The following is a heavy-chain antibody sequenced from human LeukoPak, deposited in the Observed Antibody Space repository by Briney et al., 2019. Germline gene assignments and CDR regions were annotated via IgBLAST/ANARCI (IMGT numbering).Heavy chain of an antibody. CDR1: GYTFTSYG. Sequence: WASVKVSCKASGYTFTSYGISWVRQAPGQGLEWMGWISAYNGNTNYAQKLQGRATMTTDTSTSTAYMELRSLRFDDTAVYYCARTNRYYDILTGLNWFDPWGQGTLVTVSS. CDR3: ARTNRYYDILTGLNWFDP. CDR2: ISAYNGNT. V-gene: IGHV1-18*01. J-gene: IGHJ5*02. D-gene: IGHD3-9*01.